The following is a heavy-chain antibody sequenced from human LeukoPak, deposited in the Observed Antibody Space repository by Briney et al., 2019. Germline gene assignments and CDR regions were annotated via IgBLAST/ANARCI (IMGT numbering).Heavy chain of an antibody. V-gene: IGHV4-38-2*02. J-gene: IGHJ4*02. CDR3: ARDVVRLRGAPSPFDY. Sequence: PSETLSLTCTVSDYSISSGYYWGWIRQPPGKGLEWIGSIYYSGSTYYNPSLKSRVTISVDTSKNQFSLKLSSVTAADTAVYYCARDVVRLRGAPSPFDYWGQGTLVTVSS. CDR2: IYYSGST. D-gene: IGHD3-10*01. CDR1: DYSISSGYY.